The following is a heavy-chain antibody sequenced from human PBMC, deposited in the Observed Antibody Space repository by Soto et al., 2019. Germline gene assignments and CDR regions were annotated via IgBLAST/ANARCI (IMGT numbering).Heavy chain of an antibody. CDR3: ARGALQSQGNYYYYGMDV. J-gene: IGHJ6*02. CDR1: GGTFSSYA. CDR2: IIPIFGTA. Sequence: VMVSSKASGGTFSSYAISWVRQAPGQGLEWMGGIIPIFGTANYAQKFQGRVTITADESTSTAYMELSSLRSEDTAVYYCARGALQSQGNYYYYGMDVWGQRPTVTAS. V-gene: IGHV1-69*13. D-gene: IGHD1-26*01.